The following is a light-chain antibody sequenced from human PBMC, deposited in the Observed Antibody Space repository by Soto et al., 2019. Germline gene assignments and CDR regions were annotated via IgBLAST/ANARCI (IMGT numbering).Light chain of an antibody. CDR2: WAS. CDR3: QQYYSIPQT. J-gene: IGKJ1*01. Sequence: DIVMTQSPGSLALSLGERATINCKSSRTVLKSSINKNFLAWYQQKPGQPPKLLISWASTRDSGVPDRFSGSGSATAFTLTISRLQAEDVAVYYCQQYYSIPQTFGQGTKVEIK. V-gene: IGKV4-1*01. CDR1: RTVLKSSINKNF.